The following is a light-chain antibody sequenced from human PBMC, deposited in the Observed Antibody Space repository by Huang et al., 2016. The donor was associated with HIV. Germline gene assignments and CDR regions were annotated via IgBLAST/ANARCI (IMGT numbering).Light chain of an antibody. CDR2: GAS. Sequence: EIVMPQSPGTLSVSPGERATLSCRASQGVANNVAWYQQKPGQTPRLLIHGASTRATGSPARFSGSASGTEFTLTISSLQTEDFAIYYCQQYNNWPPWTFGQGT. V-gene: IGKV3D-15*01. CDR1: QGVANN. CDR3: QQYNNWPPWT. J-gene: IGKJ1*01.